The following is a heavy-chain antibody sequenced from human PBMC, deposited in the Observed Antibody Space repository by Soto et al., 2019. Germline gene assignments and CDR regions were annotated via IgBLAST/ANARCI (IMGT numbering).Heavy chain of an antibody. Sequence: QMQLVQSGPEVKKPGTSVKVSCKASGFIFTNSAMQWVRQARGQRPEWIGWIVPGSGNTNYAQRFQERVTITRDMSTRTADMELSSLRSEDTAVYYCAARSSGGNYSYWGQGTLVTVAS. J-gene: IGHJ4*02. V-gene: IGHV1-58*02. D-gene: IGHD1-26*01. CDR2: IVPGSGNT. CDR1: GFIFTNSA. CDR3: AARSSGGNYSY.